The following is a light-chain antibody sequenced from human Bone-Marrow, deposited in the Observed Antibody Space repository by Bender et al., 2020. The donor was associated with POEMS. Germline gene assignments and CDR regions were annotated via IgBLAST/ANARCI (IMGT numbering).Light chain of an antibody. J-gene: IGLJ3*02. Sequence: QSVLTQPPSVSGAPGQTVTISCTGSSSNIGGDYHVHWYQHLPGTAPKLLIYDNSNRPSGVPDRLSGSRSGTSASLALTGLQADDEADYYCQSYDSSLGAWVFGGGTKVTVL. CDR3: QSYDSSLGAWV. CDR2: DNS. V-gene: IGLV1-40*01. CDR1: SSNIGGDYH.